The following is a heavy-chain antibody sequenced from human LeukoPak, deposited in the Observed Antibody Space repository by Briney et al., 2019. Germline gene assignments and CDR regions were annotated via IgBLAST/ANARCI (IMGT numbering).Heavy chain of an antibody. CDR3: ARDPPQGLLWFGESENWFDP. V-gene: IGHV1-69*13. CDR1: GGTFSSYA. D-gene: IGHD3-10*01. J-gene: IGHJ5*02. Sequence: ASVKVSCKASGGTFSSYAISWVRQAPGQRLEGMGGIIPIFGTANYAQKFQGRATITADASTNTAYMEMSSLRSEDTAVYYCARDPPQGLLWFGESENWFDPWGRGTLVTVSS. CDR2: IIPIFGTA.